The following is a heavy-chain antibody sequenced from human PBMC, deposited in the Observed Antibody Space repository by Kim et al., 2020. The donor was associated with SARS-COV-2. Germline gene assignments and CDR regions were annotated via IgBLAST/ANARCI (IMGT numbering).Heavy chain of an antibody. J-gene: IGHJ4*02. CDR3: ARVYTYGDYFDY. Sequence: SETLSLTCTVSGGSISSSSYYWGWIRQPPGKGLEWIGSIYYSGSTYYNPSLKSRVTISVDTSKNQFSLKLSSVTAADTAVYYCARVYTYGDYFDYWGQGTLVTVSS. V-gene: IGHV4-39*07. CDR2: IYYSGST. CDR1: GGSISSSSYY. D-gene: IGHD4-17*01.